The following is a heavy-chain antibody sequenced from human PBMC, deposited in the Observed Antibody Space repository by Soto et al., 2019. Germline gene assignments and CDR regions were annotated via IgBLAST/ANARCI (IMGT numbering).Heavy chain of an antibody. V-gene: IGHV1-24*01. J-gene: IGHJ4*02. Sequence: GASVKVSCKVSGYTLTELSMHWVRQAPGKGLEWMGGFDPEDGETIYAQKFQGRVTMAEDTSTDTAYMELSSLRSEDTAVYYCAIHAAGTTPIFDYWGQGTLVTVSS. CDR2: FDPEDGET. CDR3: AIHAAGTTPIFDY. CDR1: GYTLTELS. D-gene: IGHD6-13*01.